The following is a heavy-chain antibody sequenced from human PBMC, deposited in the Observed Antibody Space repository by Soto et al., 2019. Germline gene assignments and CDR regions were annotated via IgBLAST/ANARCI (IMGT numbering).Heavy chain of an antibody. CDR1: GGSFSGYY. Sequence: PSETLSLTCAVYGGSFSGYYWSWIRQPPGKGLEWIGEINHSGSTNYNPSLKSRVTISVDTSKNQFPLKLSSVTAADTAVYYCARGLRRSYYSVLGYWGQGTLVTVSS. J-gene: IGHJ4*02. CDR3: ARGLRRSYYSVLGY. CDR2: INHSGST. D-gene: IGHD3-16*01. V-gene: IGHV4-34*01.